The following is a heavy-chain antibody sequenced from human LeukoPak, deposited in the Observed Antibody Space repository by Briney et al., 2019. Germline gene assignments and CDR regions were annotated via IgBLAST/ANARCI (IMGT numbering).Heavy chain of an antibody. J-gene: IGHJ6*03. V-gene: IGHV2-5*01. CDR3: AHSRNMVRGPFYYYMDV. CDR2: IYWNDDK. Sequence: SGPTLVNPTQTLTLTCTFSGFSLSTSGVGVGWIRQPPGKALEWLALIYWNDDKRYSPSLKSRLTITKDTSKNQVVLTMTNMDPVDTATYYCAHSRNMVRGPFYYYMDVWGKGTTATVSS. CDR1: GFSLSTSGVG. D-gene: IGHD3-10*01.